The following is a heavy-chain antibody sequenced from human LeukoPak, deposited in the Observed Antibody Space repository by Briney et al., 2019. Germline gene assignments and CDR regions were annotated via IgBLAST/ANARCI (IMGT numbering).Heavy chain of an antibody. CDR3: ARGLLWFGELSGMDV. V-gene: IGHV1-2*02. D-gene: IGHD3-10*01. J-gene: IGHJ6*02. CDR1: GYTFTCYY. CDR2: MNLNSGGT. Sequence: AAVKVSCKASGYTFTCYYIHWVRQAPGQGLEWMGGMNLNSGGTNYAQKVQGRVTMTTDTSISTAYMELSRLRSDDTAVYYCARGLLWFGELSGMDVWGQGTTVTVSS.